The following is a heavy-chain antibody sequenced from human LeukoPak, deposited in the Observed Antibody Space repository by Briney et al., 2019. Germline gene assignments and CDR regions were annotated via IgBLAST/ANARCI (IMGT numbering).Heavy chain of an antibody. D-gene: IGHD7-27*01. Sequence: GGSLRLSCAVSGFTFSSSWMHWVRQAPGKGLVWVSHIKTDGSTTAYADSVKGRFTISRDNAKNTLYLQMNSLRAEDTGVYYCAKDGGLWVSAHWGDSWGRGTLVTVSS. CDR3: AKDGGLWVSAHWGDS. CDR1: GFTFSSSW. J-gene: IGHJ4*02. CDR2: IKTDGSTT. V-gene: IGHV3-74*01.